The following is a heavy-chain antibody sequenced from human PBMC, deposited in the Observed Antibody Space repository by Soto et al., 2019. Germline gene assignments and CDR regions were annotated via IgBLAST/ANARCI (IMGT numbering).Heavy chain of an antibody. J-gene: IGHJ6*02. V-gene: IGHV1-18*01. CDR2: ISAYNGNT. CDR3: ARDNYKVVWLLSGDYYYGMDV. CDR1: GYTFTSYG. Sequence: QVQLVQSGAEVKKPGASVKVSCKASGYTFTSYGISWVRQAPGQGLEWMGWISAYNGNTNYAQKLQGRVTMTTDTSTTTAYMELRSLRSYDTAVYYCARDNYKVVWLLSGDYYYGMDVWGQGTTVTVSS. D-gene: IGHD3-9*01.